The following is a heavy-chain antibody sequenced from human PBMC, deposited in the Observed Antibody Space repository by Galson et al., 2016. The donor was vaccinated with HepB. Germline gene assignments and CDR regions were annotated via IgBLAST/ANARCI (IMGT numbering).Heavy chain of an antibody. CDR1: GGSINTGVYY. CDR2: IYNKGNT. J-gene: IGHJ3*01. Sequence: TLSLTCTVSGGSINTGVYYYSWIRQPPGKGLAWIGYIYNKGNTFYNPSLETPRTISLDTSRTQVSLQVTSVTAADTAVYFCVSGPPEGCGGSTCYLGAFDVWGQGTVVTLSP. V-gene: IGHV4-30-4*01. D-gene: IGHD2-21*01. CDR3: VSGPPEGCGGSTCYLGAFDV.